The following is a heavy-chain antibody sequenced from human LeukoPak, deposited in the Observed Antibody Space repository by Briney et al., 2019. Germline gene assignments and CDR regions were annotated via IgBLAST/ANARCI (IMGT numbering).Heavy chain of an antibody. CDR3: AKWGSPSYNWFNS. Sequence: GGSLRLSCAASGFTFSDYGMHWVRQAPGKGLEWVAFIRNDGSYEYYPDSVKGRFTISRDNSRNALFLQMNSLRAEATALFYCAKWGSPSYNWFNSSGEGTLVTASS. J-gene: IGHJ5*01. CDR2: IRNDGSYE. V-gene: IGHV3-30*02. D-gene: IGHD2-15*01. CDR1: GFTFSDYG.